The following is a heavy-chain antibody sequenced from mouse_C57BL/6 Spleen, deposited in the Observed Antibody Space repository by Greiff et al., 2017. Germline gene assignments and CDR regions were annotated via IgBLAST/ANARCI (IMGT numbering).Heavy chain of an antibody. CDR3: AREENYSSSYGYFDV. CDR2: IYPGDGDT. D-gene: IGHD1-1*01. Sequence: QVQLQQSGPELVKPGASVTISCKASGYAFSSSWMNWVKQRPGKGLEWIGRIYPGDGDTNYNGKFKGKATLTADKSSSTAYMQLSSLTSEDSAVYFCAREENYSSSYGYFDVWGTGTTVTVSS. CDR1: GYAFSSSW. J-gene: IGHJ1*03. V-gene: IGHV1-82*01.